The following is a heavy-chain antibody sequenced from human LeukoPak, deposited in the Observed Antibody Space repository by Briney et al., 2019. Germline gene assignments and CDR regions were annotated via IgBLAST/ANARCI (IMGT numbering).Heavy chain of an antibody. CDR1: GGTFSSYA. CDR3: ARAPPPYCSSTSCYDGAYYYYYMDV. CDR2: IIPIFGTA. Sequence: ASVKVSCKASGGTFSSYAISWVRQAPGQGLEWMGRIIPIFGTANYAQKFQGRVTITADESTSTAYMELSSLRSEDTAVYYCARAPPPYCSSTSCYDGAYYYYYMDVWGKGTTVTVSS. V-gene: IGHV1-69*13. J-gene: IGHJ6*03. D-gene: IGHD2-2*01.